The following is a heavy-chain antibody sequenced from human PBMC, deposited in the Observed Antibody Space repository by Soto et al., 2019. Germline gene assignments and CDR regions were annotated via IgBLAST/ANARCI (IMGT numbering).Heavy chain of an antibody. Sequence: QVQLVQSGGGVVQPGRSLRLSCAASGFNFNTYVMRWVRQAPGKGLEWVEMIFPNGRDKEYADSVKGRFTSSRDNSNNRMYVQMDSRRPEDTALYYCAIDDERGSNCALAYWGQGARVTVPS. V-gene: IGHV3-30*13. J-gene: IGHJ4*02. CDR3: AIDDERGSNCALAY. D-gene: IGHD2-15*01. CDR2: IFPNGRDK. CDR1: GFNFNTYV.